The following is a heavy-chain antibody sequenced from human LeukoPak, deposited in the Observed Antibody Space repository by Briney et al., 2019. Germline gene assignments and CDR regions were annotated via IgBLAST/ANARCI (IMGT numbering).Heavy chain of an antibody. J-gene: IGHJ6*03. CDR1: GYTFTSFD. V-gene: IGHV1-8*01. D-gene: IGHD6-13*01. CDR3: ARGVSSQSMDV. CDR2: MSHKSGNT. Sequence: ASVKVSRKASGYTFTSFDINWGRQAPRQGLEWMGWMSHKSGNTGYAQKLQGRVTITRNTSISTAYMELSSLRSDDTAVYYCARGVSSQSMDVWGEGTTVTISS.